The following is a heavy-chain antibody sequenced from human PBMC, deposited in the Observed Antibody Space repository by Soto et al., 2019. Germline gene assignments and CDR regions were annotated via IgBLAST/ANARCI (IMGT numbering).Heavy chain of an antibody. D-gene: IGHD6-13*01. CDR1: GFTFSSYG. J-gene: IGHJ4*02. V-gene: IGHV3-48*01. Sequence: EVQLVESGGGLVQPGGSLGLSCAASGFTFSSYGMNWVHQTPGKGLEWVSYISIGSTNIHYADSVKGRFTISRDNAKNSLYLQMNSLGAEDTAVYYCARGAAGNAYFWGQGIPVTVSS. CDR3: ARGAAGNAYF. CDR2: ISIGSTNI.